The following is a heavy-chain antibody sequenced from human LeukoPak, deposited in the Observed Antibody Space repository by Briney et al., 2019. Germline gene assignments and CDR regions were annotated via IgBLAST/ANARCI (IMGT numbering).Heavy chain of an antibody. CDR3: ARPSYGSGSYYFDY. V-gene: IGHV4-34*01. D-gene: IGHD3-10*01. Sequence: PSETLSLTCAVYGGSFSGYYWNWIRQPPGKGLEWIGSIYYSGSTYYNPSLKSRVTISVDTSKNQFSLKLSSVTAADTAVYYCARPSYGSGSYYFDYWGQGTLVTVSS. J-gene: IGHJ4*02. CDR2: IYYSGST. CDR1: GGSFSGYY.